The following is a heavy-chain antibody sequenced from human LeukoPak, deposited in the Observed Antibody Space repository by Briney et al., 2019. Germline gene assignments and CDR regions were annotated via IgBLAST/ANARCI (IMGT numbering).Heavy chain of an antibody. Sequence: GGSLRLSCAASGFTFSSYAMHWVRQAPGKGLEWVAVISYDGSNKYYADSVKGRFAISRDNSKNTLYLQMNSLRAEDTAVYYCARDLLYYYDSSGLDYWGQGTLVTVSS. D-gene: IGHD3-22*01. CDR1: GFTFSSYA. J-gene: IGHJ4*02. CDR2: ISYDGSNK. V-gene: IGHV3-30*09. CDR3: ARDLLYYYDSSGLDY.